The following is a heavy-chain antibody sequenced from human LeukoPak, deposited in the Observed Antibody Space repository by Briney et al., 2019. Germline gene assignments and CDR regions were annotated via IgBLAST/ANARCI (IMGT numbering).Heavy chain of an antibody. CDR3: ARDLHWFGELAAYHYYGMDV. CDR1: GYTFTGYY. D-gene: IGHD3-10*01. Sequence: ASVKVSCKASGYTFTGYYMHWVRQAPGQGLEWMGWINPNSGGTNYAQKFQGRVTITRATSISTAYMELSRLTSDDTAMYYCARDLHWFGELAAYHYYGMDVWGQGTTVTVSS. CDR2: INPNSGGT. J-gene: IGHJ6*02. V-gene: IGHV1-2*02.